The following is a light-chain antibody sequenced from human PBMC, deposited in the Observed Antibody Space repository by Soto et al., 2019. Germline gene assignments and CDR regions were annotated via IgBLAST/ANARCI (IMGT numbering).Light chain of an antibody. J-gene: IGKJ5*01. Sequence: IQLTQSPSSLSASIVDIVTITCRASQGISSFLAWYQQKPGKAPKLLIYAASTLQSGIPSRFSGRGSGTDFTLAISSLQREDFATYYCQQLNIDSYPITFGQGTRLEIK. CDR1: QGISSF. CDR2: AAS. V-gene: IGKV1-9*01. CDR3: QQLNIDSYPIT.